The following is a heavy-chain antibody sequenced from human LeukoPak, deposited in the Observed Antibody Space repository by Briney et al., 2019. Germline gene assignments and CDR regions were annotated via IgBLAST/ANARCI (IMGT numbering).Heavy chain of an antibody. V-gene: IGHV3-23*01. D-gene: IGHD2-2*01. CDR2: ISGSGGST. CDR1: GFTFSSYA. CDR3: ARGRIVVVPAAIYY. J-gene: IGHJ4*02. Sequence: GGSLRLSCAASGFTFSSYAMSWVRQAPGKGLEWVSAISGSGGSTYYADSVKGRFTNSRDNSKNTLYLQMNSLRAEDTAVYYCARGRIVVVPAAIYYWGQGTLVTVSS.